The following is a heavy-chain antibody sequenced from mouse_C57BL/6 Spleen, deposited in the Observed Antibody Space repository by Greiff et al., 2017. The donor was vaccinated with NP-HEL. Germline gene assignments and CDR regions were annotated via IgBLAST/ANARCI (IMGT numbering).Heavy chain of an antibody. D-gene: IGHD1-1*01. J-gene: IGHJ2*01. CDR3: ARGDYYSLYYFDY. Sequence: VRLKQSGPELVKPGASVKISCKASGYSFTDYNMNWVKQSNGKSLEWIGVINPNYGTTSYNQKFKGKATLTVDQSSSTAYMQLNSLTSEDSAVYYCARGDYYSLYYFDYWGQGTTLTVSS. CDR2: INPNYGTT. CDR1: GYSFTDYN. V-gene: IGHV1-39*01.